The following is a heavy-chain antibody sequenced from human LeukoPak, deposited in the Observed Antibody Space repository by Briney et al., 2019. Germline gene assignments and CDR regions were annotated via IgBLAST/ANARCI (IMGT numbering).Heavy chain of an antibody. CDR1: GGSINSFY. D-gene: IGHD3-10*01. CDR3: ARGSNYYGSGSAYYYYMDV. CDR2: IHASENT. V-gene: IGHV4-4*07. Sequence: PSETLSLTCTFSGGSINSFYWSSIRQPAGKGLEWIGRIHASENTNYNPSLKSRVAMAVDTSKNQFSLKLSTVTAADTAVYYCARGSNYYGSGSAYYYYMDVWGKGTTVTVSS. J-gene: IGHJ6*03.